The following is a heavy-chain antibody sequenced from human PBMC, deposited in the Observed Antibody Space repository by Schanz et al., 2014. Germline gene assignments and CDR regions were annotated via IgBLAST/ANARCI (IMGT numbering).Heavy chain of an antibody. D-gene: IGHD1-26*01. V-gene: IGHV4-59*08. J-gene: IGHJ6*02. Sequence: QVQLQESGPGLVKPSETLSLTCTVSGVFIVGYYWSWIRQPPGKGLEWIGYIFFSGSTTYNPSFNSRVTIQVDMSKTEFALNGSSVTAADTAVYYCARLGVGDKAYYYYGTDVWGQGTTVLVSS. CDR2: IFFSGST. CDR1: GVFIVGYY. CDR3: ARLGVGDKAYYYYGTDV.